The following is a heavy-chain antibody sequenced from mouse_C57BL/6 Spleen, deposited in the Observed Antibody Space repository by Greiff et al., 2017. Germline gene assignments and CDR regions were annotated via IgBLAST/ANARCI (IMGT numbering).Heavy chain of an antibody. CDR3: ATMITTRAYYAMDY. CDR1: GFSLTSYG. D-gene: IGHD2-4*01. CDR2: IWSGGST. V-gene: IGHV2-2*01. J-gene: IGHJ4*01. Sequence: VQLQQSGPGLVQPSQSLSITCTVSGFSLTSYGVHWVRQSPGKGLEWLGVIWSGGSTDYNAAFISRLSISKDNSKSQVFFKMNSLQADDTAIYYCATMITTRAYYAMDYWGQGTSVTVSS.